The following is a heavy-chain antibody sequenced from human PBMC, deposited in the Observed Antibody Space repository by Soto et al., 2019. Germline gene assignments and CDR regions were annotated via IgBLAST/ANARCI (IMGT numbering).Heavy chain of an antibody. CDR1: GFTFSDHY. Sequence: GGSLRLSCAASGFTFSDHYMDWVRQAPGKGLEWVGRTRNKALSHTTEYAASVKGRFIISRDDSKNALYLQMNSLKTEDTAVYFCARATTVTDYWGQGTLVTVSS. J-gene: IGHJ4*02. D-gene: IGHD4-17*01. V-gene: IGHV3-72*01. CDR3: ARATTVTDY. CDR2: TRNKALSHTT.